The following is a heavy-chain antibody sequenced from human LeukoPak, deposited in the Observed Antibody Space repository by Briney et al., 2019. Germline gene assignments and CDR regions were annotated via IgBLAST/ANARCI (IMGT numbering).Heavy chain of an antibody. CDR3: ASGRDGYNWGDY. CDR2: IIPILGIA. CDR1: GGTFSSYA. D-gene: IGHD5-24*01. J-gene: IGHJ4*02. V-gene: IGHV1-69*04. Sequence: SVKFSCKASGGTFSSYAISWVRQAPGQGLEWMGRIIPILGIANYAQKFQGRVTITADKSTSTAYMELSSLRSEDTAVYYCASGRDGYNWGDYWGQGTLVTVSS.